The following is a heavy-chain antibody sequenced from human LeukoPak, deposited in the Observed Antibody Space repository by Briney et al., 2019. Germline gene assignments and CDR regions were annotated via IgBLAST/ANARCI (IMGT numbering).Heavy chain of an antibody. D-gene: IGHD4-17*01. V-gene: IGHV1-58*02. CDR2: IVVGSGNT. J-gene: IGHJ4*02. Sequence: GTSVKVSCKASGFTFTSSAMQWVRQARGQRLEWIGWIVVGSGNTNYAQKFQERVTITRDMSTSTAYMELRSLRSDDTAVYYCASHSYGDYFDYWGQGTLVTVSS. CDR3: ASHSYGDYFDY. CDR1: GFTFTSSA.